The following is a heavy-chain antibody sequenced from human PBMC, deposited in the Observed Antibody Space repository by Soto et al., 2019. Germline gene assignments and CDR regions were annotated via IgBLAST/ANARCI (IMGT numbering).Heavy chain of an antibody. V-gene: IGHV3-64*01. Sequence: GGSLRLSCAASGFTFSSYAMHWVHQAPGKGLEYVSAISSNGGSTYYANSVKGRFTISRDNSKNTLYLQMGSLRAEDMAVYYCARDRLDIMITFGGVIRTNAFDIWGQGTMVTVSS. CDR1: GFTFSSYA. J-gene: IGHJ3*02. CDR2: ISSNGGST. CDR3: ARDRLDIMITFGGVIRTNAFDI. D-gene: IGHD3-16*02.